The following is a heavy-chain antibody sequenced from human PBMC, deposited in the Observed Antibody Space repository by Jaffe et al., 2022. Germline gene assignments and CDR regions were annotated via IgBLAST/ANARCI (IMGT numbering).Heavy chain of an antibody. Sequence: QVQLVESGGGVVQPGGSLRLSCAASGFTFSSYGMHWVRQAPGKGLEWVAFIRYDGSNKYYADSVKGRFTISRDNSKNTLYLQMNSLRAEDTAVYYCAKDRDYIWGSYRPYRHHFDYWGQGTLVTVSS. J-gene: IGHJ4*02. D-gene: IGHD3-16*02. CDR3: AKDRDYIWGSYRPYRHHFDY. CDR2: IRYDGSNK. CDR1: GFTFSSYG. V-gene: IGHV3-30*02.